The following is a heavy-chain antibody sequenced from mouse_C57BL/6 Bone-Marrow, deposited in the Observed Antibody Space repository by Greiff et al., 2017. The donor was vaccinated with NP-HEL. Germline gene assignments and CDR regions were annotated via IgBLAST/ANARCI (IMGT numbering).Heavy chain of an antibody. J-gene: IGHJ3*01. Sequence: VQLKESGAELVRPGASVKLSCTASGFNIKDDYMHWVKQRPEQGLEWIGWIDPENGDTEYASKFQGKATITADTSSNTAYLQLSSLTSEDTAVYYCTTVYYYGSSYWFAYWGQGTLVTVSA. CDR1: GFNIKDDY. D-gene: IGHD1-1*01. CDR2: IDPENGDT. CDR3: TTVYYYGSSYWFAY. V-gene: IGHV14-4*01.